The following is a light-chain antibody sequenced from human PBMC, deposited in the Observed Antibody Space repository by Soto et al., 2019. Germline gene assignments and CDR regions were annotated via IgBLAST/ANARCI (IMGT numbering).Light chain of an antibody. CDR3: QQYATSPT. CDR2: GAS. Sequence: EIVFTHSPVTLSFSPGERATLSCRASQRISSDYLAWYQQNPGQPPRLLIYGASSRPTGIPDRFSGSGSGTDFTLTISRLQTEDFAVYYCQQYATSPTFGQGTRLEI. J-gene: IGKJ5*01. CDR1: QRISSDY. V-gene: IGKV3-20*01.